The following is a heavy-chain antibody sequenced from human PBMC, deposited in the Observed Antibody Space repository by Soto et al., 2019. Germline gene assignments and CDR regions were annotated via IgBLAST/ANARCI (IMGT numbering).Heavy chain of an antibody. D-gene: IGHD5-12*01. J-gene: IGHJ4*02. CDR1: GYTFTSYY. CDR3: TREIVATTLDY. V-gene: IGHV1-46*03. Sequence: GASVKVSWKASGYTFTSYYMHWVRQAPGQGLEWMGIINPSGGGTNFPQKFQGRVTMTRDTSTSTVYMELSSLRSEDTAVYYCTREIVATTLDYWGQGTLVTVSS. CDR2: INPSGGGT.